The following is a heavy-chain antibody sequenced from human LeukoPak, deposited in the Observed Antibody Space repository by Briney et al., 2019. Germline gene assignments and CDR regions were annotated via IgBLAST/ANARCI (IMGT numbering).Heavy chain of an antibody. J-gene: IGHJ4*02. V-gene: IGHV1-46*01. CDR2: MNPSDNSV. D-gene: IGHD5-24*01. Sequence: ASVKVSCKASGYTFTSYYMHWVRQAPGQGLEWMGIMNPSDNSVRNAQKFQGRIAMTGDTSISTAYMDLSDLRSDDTAVYYCARGRNIEMTTMSGGSDYWGQGTLVTVSS. CDR3: ARGRNIEMTTMSGGSDY. CDR1: GYTFTSYY.